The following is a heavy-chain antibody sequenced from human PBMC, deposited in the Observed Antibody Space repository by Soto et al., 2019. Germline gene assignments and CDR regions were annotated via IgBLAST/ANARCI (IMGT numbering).Heavy chain of an antibody. V-gene: IGHV3-53*01. CDR1: GFIVTNHY. Sequence: PGGSLRLSCAASGFIVTNHYMSWVRQAPGKGLEWVSVIYSGGSRYYADSVKGRFTISRDDTKNTLYLQMNSLRAEDTAVYYCVKDTLSSGYYINDWGQGTLVTVAS. J-gene: IGHJ4*02. CDR2: IYSGGSR. D-gene: IGHD3-22*01. CDR3: VKDTLSSGYYIND.